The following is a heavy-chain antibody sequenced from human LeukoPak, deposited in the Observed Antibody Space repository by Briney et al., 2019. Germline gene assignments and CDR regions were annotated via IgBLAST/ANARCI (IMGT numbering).Heavy chain of an antibody. D-gene: IGHD3-9*01. CDR1: GFTFSSYA. CDR2: ISTNGGST. J-gene: IGHJ4*02. CDR3: VKDLLTGYYPFDY. V-gene: IGHV3-64D*06. Sequence: GRSLRLSCAASGFTFSSYAMHWVRQAPGKGLEYVSAISTNGGSTYYADSVKGRFTISRDNSKNTLYLQMSSLRAEDTAVYYCVKDLLTGYYPFDYWGQGTLVTVSS.